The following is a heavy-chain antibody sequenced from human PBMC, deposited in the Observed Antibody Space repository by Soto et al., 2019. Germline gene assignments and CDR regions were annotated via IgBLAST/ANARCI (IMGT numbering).Heavy chain of an antibody. CDR3: ARDASGEDCSGRKFYYFDY. CDR2: ISGSGSTI. Sequence: GGSLRLSCAASGFTFSDFFMSWVRQAPGKGLEWIAYISGSGSTIRYADSVKGRITISRDNAKNSVSLQMNSLRAEDTAVYYCARDASGEDCSGRKFYYFDYWGMGTLFTVSS. D-gene: IGHD2-15*01. V-gene: IGHV3-11*01. J-gene: IGHJ4*02. CDR1: GFTFSDFF.